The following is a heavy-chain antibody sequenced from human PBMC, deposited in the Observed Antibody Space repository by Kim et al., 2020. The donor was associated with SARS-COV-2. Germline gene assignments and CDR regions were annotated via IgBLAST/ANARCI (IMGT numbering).Heavy chain of an antibody. D-gene: IGHD2-15*01. J-gene: IGHJ4*02. CDR2: T. CDR3: AQGVGRWPPFDF. V-gene: IGHV3-23*01. Sequence: TNDADSVGGRFTIPRDNSKNTLNLQMSSLGDEDTAVYYCAQGVGRWPPFDFWGQGTLVIVSS.